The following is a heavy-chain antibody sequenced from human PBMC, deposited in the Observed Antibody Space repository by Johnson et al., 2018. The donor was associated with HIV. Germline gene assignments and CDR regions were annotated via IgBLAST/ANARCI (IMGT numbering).Heavy chain of an antibody. CDR2: ISYDGSNK. D-gene: IGHD3-22*01. J-gene: IGHJ3*02. CDR3: ARALSGSGYYPGAFDI. CDR1: GFTFSSYA. V-gene: IGHV3-30*14. Sequence: QVQLVESGGGVVQPGRSLRLSCAASGFTFSSYAMHWVRQAPGKGLEWVAVISYDGSNKYYADSVKARFTISRDSSKNTLYLQMNSLRAEDTAVYHCARALSGSGYYPGAFDIWGQGTMVTVSS.